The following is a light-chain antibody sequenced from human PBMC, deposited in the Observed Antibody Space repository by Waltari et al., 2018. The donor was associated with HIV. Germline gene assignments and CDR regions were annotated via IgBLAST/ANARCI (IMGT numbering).Light chain of an antibody. V-gene: IGLV2-14*01. Sequence: QSALTQPASVSGSPGQSITISCIGTNSDVGAYNYVSWYQQHPGEAPRLLIYEVTNRPSVISYRFSGSKSGSTASLTISGLQAEDEADYYCTSKTTTDFVTVGGGTKLTVL. CDR2: EVT. CDR3: TSKTTTDFVT. CDR1: NSDVGAYNY. J-gene: IGLJ2*01.